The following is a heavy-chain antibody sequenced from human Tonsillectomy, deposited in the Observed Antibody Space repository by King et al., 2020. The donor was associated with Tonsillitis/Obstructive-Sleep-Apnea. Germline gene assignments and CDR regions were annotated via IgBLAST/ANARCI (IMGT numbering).Heavy chain of an antibody. J-gene: IGHJ4*02. Sequence: QLVQSGGGLVQPGGSLRLSCSASGFTFSSYAMHWVRQAPGKGLEYVSAISSNGGSTYYADSVKGGFTISRDNSKNTLYLQMTSLRAEDTAVYYCVKDLRRAYDYWGQGTLVTVSS. CDR2: ISSNGGST. V-gene: IGHV3-64D*06. CDR3: VKDLRRAYDY. CDR1: GFTFSSYA.